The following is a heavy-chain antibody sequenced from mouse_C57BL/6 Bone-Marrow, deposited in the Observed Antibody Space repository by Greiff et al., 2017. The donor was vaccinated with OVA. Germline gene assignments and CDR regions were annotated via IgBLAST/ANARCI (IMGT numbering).Heavy chain of an antibody. Sequence: QVQLQQPGAELVKPGASVKLSCKASGYTFTSYWMQWVKQRPGQGLEWIGEIDPSDSYTNYNQKFKGKATFTVDTSSSKAYMQLSSLTSEDSAVDYCARYYYGSFGYWGQGTTLTVSS. CDR3: ARYYYGSFGY. CDR2: IDPSDSYT. CDR1: GYTFTSYW. D-gene: IGHD1-1*01. J-gene: IGHJ2*01. V-gene: IGHV1-50*01.